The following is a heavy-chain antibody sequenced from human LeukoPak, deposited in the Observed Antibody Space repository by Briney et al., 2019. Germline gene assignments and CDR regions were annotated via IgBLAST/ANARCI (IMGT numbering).Heavy chain of an antibody. CDR3: ARSQNTQYSSGWYSPSSGPTGPSDY. V-gene: IGHV4-39*01. D-gene: IGHD6-19*01. J-gene: IGHJ4*02. Sequence: SQTLSLTCTVSGGSISSSSYYWGWIRQPPGKGLEWIGSIYYSGSTYYNPSLKSRVTISVDTSKNQFSLKLSSVTAADTAVYYCARSQNTQYSSGWYSPSSGPTGPSDYWGQGTLVTVSS. CDR1: GGSISSSSYY. CDR2: IYYSGST.